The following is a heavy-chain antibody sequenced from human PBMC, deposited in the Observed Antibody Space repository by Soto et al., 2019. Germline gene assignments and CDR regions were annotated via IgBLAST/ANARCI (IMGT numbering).Heavy chain of an antibody. D-gene: IGHD3-3*01. Sequence: GWSLRLSCEASGFSFKIYDMNWVRQAPGKGLEWVSAISGSGGSTYYADSVKGRFTISRDNSKNTLYLQMNSLRAEDTAVYYCEKDACFGGIKIKIFGVVPQDYWGQGTLVTVSS. CDR2: ISGSGGST. J-gene: IGHJ4*02. CDR1: GFSFKIYD. CDR3: EKDACFGGIKIKIFGVVPQDY. V-gene: IGHV3-23*01.